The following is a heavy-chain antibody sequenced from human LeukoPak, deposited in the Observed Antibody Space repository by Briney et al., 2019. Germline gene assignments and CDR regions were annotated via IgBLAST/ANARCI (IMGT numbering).Heavy chain of an antibody. CDR3: ARSSGPETYYYYYMDV. V-gene: IGHV3-9*01. CDR2: ISWNSGSI. J-gene: IGHJ6*03. D-gene: IGHD3-22*01. CDR1: GFTFNDYA. Sequence: GGSLRLSCAASGFTFNDYAMHWVRQAPGKGLEWVSGISWNSGSIGYADSVKGRFTISRDNAKNSLYLQMNSLRAEDTAVYYCARSSGPETYYYYYMDVWGKGTTVTISS.